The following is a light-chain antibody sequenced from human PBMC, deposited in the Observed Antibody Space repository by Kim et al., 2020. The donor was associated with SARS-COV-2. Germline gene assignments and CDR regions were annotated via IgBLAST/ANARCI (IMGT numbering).Light chain of an antibody. CDR3: QQSYITPFT. CDR1: QSISSH. V-gene: IGKV1-39*01. CDR2: AAS. J-gene: IGKJ3*01. Sequence: DIQMTQSPSSLSASVGDRVTITCRTSQSISSHLNWYHQKPGRAPKLLIYAASTLQGGVPSRFSGSGSEIDFTLTISSLQPEDFGTYFCQQSYITPFTFGPGTKVDIK.